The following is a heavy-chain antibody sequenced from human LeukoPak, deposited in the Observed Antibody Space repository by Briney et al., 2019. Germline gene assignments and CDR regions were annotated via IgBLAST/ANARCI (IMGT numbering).Heavy chain of an antibody. D-gene: IGHD5/OR15-5a*01. V-gene: IGHV4-39*07. CDR2: IDHTGTT. Sequence: SETLSLTCTVSGGSISSSSYYWGWIRQPPGKGLEWIGEIDHTGTTTYNPSLRGRVSISIATSRNQFSLKVNSVTAADTAVYYCALVVYHSGRPGPWGQGTLVSVSS. CDR1: GGSISSSSYY. CDR3: ALVVYHSGRPGP. J-gene: IGHJ5*02.